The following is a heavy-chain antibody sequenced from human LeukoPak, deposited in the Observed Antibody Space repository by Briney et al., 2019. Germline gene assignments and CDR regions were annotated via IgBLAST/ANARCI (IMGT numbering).Heavy chain of an antibody. CDR3: ARGQSGDPAFDI. CDR1: GFTFSGSA. V-gene: IGHV3-53*01. CDR2: IYSGGTT. Sequence: GGSLRLSCAASGFTFSGSAMSWVRQAPGEGLEWVSVIYSGGTTYYGDSVEGRFTISRDNSRNTLNLQMNSLRAEDTAVYFCARGQSGDPAFDIWGQGTMVTVSS. J-gene: IGHJ3*02. D-gene: IGHD4-17*01.